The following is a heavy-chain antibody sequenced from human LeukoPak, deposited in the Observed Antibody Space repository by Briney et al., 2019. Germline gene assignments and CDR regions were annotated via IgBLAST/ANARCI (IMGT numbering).Heavy chain of an antibody. CDR3: ATITMVRGAYDY. CDR2: INNSGST. Sequence: SETLSLTCAVYGGSFSGYCWSWIRQPPGKGLEWIGEINNSGSTNYNPSLKSRVTISVDTSKNQFSLKLSSVTAADTAVYYCATITMVRGAYDYWGQGTLVTVSS. CDR1: GGSFSGYC. J-gene: IGHJ4*02. D-gene: IGHD3-10*01. V-gene: IGHV4-34*01.